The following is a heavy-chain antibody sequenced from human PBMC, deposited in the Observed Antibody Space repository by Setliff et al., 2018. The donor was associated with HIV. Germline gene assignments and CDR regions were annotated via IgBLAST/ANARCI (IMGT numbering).Heavy chain of an antibody. CDR3: ARGGEIALAAHRRWLDS. CDR2: INPNSGAT. D-gene: IGHD6-19*01. CDR1: GYSFTGCY. J-gene: IGHJ5*01. Sequence: ASVKVSCKASGYSFTGCYIHWGRQAPGQGLEWMGWINPNSGATNYAQKFEDKVTMTRDTSLSTGYMNLSRLRSDDTAVYYCARGGEIALAAHRRWLDSWGQGTLVTVSS. V-gene: IGHV1-2*02.